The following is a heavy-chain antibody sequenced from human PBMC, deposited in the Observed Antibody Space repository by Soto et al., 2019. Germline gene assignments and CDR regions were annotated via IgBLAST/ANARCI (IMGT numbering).Heavy chain of an antibody. Sequence: GGSLRLSCAASGFTFSSYAMSWVRQAPGKGLEWVSAISGSGGSTYYADSVKGRFTISRDNSKNTLYLQMNSLRAEDTAVYYCAKFLITIFGVVTLAIDYWGQGTLVTVS. CDR2: ISGSGGST. V-gene: IGHV3-23*01. J-gene: IGHJ4*02. D-gene: IGHD3-3*01. CDR1: GFTFSSYA. CDR3: AKFLITIFGVVTLAIDY.